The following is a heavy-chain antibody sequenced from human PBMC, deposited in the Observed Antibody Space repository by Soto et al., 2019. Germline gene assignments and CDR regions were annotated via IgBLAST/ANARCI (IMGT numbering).Heavy chain of an antibody. D-gene: IGHD3-22*01. Sequence: PGGSLRLSCAASGFTFSTYWMSWVRQAPGKGLEWVANIKPDGGEKWYVDSVRGRFAISRDNAKNSLCLQLNSLRAEDTAVYYCARGDFYDSSGPFSDAFDIWGQGTMVTVSS. J-gene: IGHJ3*02. V-gene: IGHV3-7*04. CDR2: IKPDGGEK. CDR1: GFTFSTYW. CDR3: ARGDFYDSSGPFSDAFDI.